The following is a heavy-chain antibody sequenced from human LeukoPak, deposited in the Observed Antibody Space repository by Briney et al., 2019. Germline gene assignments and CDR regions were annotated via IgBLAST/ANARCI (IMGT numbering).Heavy chain of an antibody. CDR1: GYTFTSYD. Sequence: ASVKVSCKASGYTFTSYDINWVRQATGQGLEWMGWMNPNSGNTGYAQKFQDRVTMTRNTSISTAYMELSSLRSEDTAVYYCARARYGDYRFDCWGQGTLVTVSS. CDR2: MNPNSGNT. J-gene: IGHJ4*02. CDR3: ARARYGDYRFDC. D-gene: IGHD4-17*01. V-gene: IGHV1-8*01.